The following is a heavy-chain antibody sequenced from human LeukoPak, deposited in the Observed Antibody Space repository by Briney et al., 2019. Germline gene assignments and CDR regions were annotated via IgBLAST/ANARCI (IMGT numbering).Heavy chain of an antibody. J-gene: IGHJ4*02. CDR2: IIPILGIA. CDR1: GGTFSSYG. V-gene: IGHV1-69*04. Sequence: GASVKVSCKASGGTFSSYGISWVRQAPGQGLEWMGRIIPILGIANYAQKFQGRVTITADKSTSTAYMELSRLRSEDTAVYYCARVEPGIAAAGTRKPFDYWGQGTLVTVSS. CDR3: ARVEPGIAAAGTRKPFDY. D-gene: IGHD6-13*01.